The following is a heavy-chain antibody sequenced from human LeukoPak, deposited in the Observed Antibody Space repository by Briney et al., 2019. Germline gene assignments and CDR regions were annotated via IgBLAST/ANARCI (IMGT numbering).Heavy chain of an antibody. V-gene: IGHV3-21*04. J-gene: IGHJ5*02. CDR3: ARRRRDFWSGYYEAWFDP. D-gene: IGHD3-3*01. CDR2: ISSSSSYI. CDR1: GFTFSSYS. Sequence: PGGSLRLSCAASGFTFSSYSMNWVRQAPGKGLEWVSSISSSSSYIYYADSVKGRFTISRDNAKNSLYLQMNSLRAEDTAVYYCARRRRDFWSGYYEAWFDPWGQGTLVTVSS.